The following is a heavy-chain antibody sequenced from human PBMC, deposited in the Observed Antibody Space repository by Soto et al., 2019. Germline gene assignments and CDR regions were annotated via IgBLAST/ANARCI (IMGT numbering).Heavy chain of an antibody. Sequence: EVQLLESGGGLVQPGGSLRLSCTASGFPFSSSAMNWVRQAPGKGLEWVSGIAGSTFTTYYADSVQGRFTISRDNSRNTLYLELNSLRADDTAVYYCARPDVRYFDWLFRLDYWGEGALVTVSS. CDR3: ARPDVRYFDWLFRLDY. D-gene: IGHD3-9*01. V-gene: IGHV3-23*01. CDR2: IAGSTFTT. J-gene: IGHJ4*02. CDR1: GFPFSSSA.